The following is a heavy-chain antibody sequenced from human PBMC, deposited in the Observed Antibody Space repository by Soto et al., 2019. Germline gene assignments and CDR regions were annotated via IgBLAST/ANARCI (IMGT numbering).Heavy chain of an antibody. CDR2: IFSNDEK. D-gene: IGHD5-18*01. Sequence: QVTLKESGPVLVKPTETLTLTCTVSGFSLSNARMGVSWIRQPPGKALEWLAHIFSNDEKTYSTSLKSRLTISKDTSKIQVLLTMTNMDPVDTATYYCARIQEYSYGYTYFDYWGQGTLVTVSS. CDR1: GFSLSNARMG. CDR3: ARIQEYSYGYTYFDY. J-gene: IGHJ4*02. V-gene: IGHV2-26*01.